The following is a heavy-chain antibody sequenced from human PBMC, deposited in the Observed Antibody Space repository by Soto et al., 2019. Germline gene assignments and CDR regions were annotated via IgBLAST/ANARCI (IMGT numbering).Heavy chain of an antibody. Sequence: QVQLVESGGGVVQPGRSLRLSCVASGFIFSTYAIHWVRQAPGKGLEWVAVISHDGSNKYYADSVKGRFTISRDNSKKTLDLQMNSLRAEDTAVYYCARATARLRAAVNPKHWGKGTLVTVSS. V-gene: IGHV3-30-3*01. CDR2: ISHDGSNK. J-gene: IGHJ4*02. CDR3: ARATARLRAAVNPKH. CDR1: GFIFSTYA. D-gene: IGHD4-17*01.